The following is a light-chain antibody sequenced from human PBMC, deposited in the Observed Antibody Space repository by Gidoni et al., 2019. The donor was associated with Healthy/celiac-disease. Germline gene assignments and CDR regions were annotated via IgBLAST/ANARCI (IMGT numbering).Light chain of an antibody. CDR3: QHYNNWPPLFT. Sequence: DIVMTQSPATLSVSPGEGATLSSRASQRVSSNLAWYQQKPGQAPRRLLYCSATRATGIPARFSGSGSGTEFTLTISSLQSEAFAVYYCQHYNNWPPLFTFXPXTKVDIK. V-gene: IGKV3-15*01. J-gene: IGKJ3*01. CDR2: CSA. CDR1: QRVSSN.